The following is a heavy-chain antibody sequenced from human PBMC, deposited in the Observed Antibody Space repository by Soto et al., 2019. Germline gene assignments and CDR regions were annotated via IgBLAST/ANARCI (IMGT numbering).Heavy chain of an antibody. V-gene: IGHV3-30-3*01. D-gene: IGHD6-13*01. CDR2: ISYDGSNK. Sequence: GGSLRLSCAASGFTFSSYAMHWVRQAPGKGLEWVAVISYDGSNKYYADSVKGRFTISRDNSKNTLYLQMNSLRAEDTAVYYCARDDSSSWYMGAFDIWGQGTMVTVSS. CDR3: ARDDSSSWYMGAFDI. CDR1: GFTFSSYA. J-gene: IGHJ3*02.